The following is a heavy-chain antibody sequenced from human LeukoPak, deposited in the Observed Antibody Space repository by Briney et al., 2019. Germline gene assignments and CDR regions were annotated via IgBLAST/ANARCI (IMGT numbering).Heavy chain of an antibody. V-gene: IGHV3-23*01. CDR1: GFTFSNYA. CDR3: AKEWELPGLDY. Sequence: GGSLRLSCAASGFTFSNYAMNWVRQAPGKGLEWVSLISGSTGSTYYADSVKGRFAISRDDSKNTVYLQMNSLRAEDTAVYYCAKEWELPGLDYWGQGTLVTVSS. CDR2: ISGSTGST. J-gene: IGHJ4*02. D-gene: IGHD1-26*01.